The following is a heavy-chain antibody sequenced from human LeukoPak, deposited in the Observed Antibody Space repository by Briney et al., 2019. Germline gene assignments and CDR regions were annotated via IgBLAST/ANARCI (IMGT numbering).Heavy chain of an antibody. CDR1: GDSINIHHHF. D-gene: IGHD4-23*01. J-gene: IGHJ4*02. CDR2: VNYIGST. Sequence: SQTLSLTCTVSGDSINIHHHFWGWIRQHPGKGLEWIGYVNYIGSTFYNPSLMSRVTISLDTSKNQISLNLTTVTAADTAVYYCAREGGNFDFDSWGQGSLVTVSS. V-gene: IGHV4-31*03. CDR3: AREGGNFDFDS.